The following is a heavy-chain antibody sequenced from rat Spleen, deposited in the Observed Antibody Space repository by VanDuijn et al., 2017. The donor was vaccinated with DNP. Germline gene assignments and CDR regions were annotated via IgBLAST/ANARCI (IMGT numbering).Heavy chain of an antibody. D-gene: IGHD4-3*01. CDR1: GFTFSAYY. CDR2: IGSPAYAP. V-gene: IGHV5-22*01. CDR3: VRWNSGHFDY. J-gene: IGHJ2*01. Sequence: EVQLVESGGGLVQPGRSLKLSCAASGFTFSAYYMAWVRQAPAKGLEWVAYIGSPAYAPYYTDSVKGRFAISRDNAKSTLYLQMNSLRSEDMAKYCGVRWNSGHFDYWGQGVMVTVSS.